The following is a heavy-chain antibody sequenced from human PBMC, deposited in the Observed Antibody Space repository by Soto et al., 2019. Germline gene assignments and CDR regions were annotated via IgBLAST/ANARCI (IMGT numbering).Heavy chain of an antibody. CDR1: GLTVSNNY. CDR2: MYSVGST. J-gene: IGHJ4*02. Sequence: EVQLVESGGGLIQPGGSLRLSCVASGLTVSNNYMSWVRQAPGKGLEWVSVMYSVGSTYYADSVKGRFTISRDKSKNTLFLQMNSLRAEDTAVYYCVRDYRGNSPYYFDYWGQGTLVTVSS. CDR3: VRDYRGNSPYYFDY. D-gene: IGHD2-21*01. V-gene: IGHV3-53*01.